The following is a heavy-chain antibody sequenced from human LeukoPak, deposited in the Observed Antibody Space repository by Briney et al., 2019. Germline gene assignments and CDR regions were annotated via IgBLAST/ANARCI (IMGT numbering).Heavy chain of an antibody. CDR1: GFTFSSYA. V-gene: IGHV3-23*01. J-gene: IGHJ4*02. CDR2: ISGSGGNT. Sequence: GGSLRLSCAASGFTFSSYAMSWVRQAPGKGLEWVSTISGSGGNTYYADSVKGRFTISRDNSKNTLYLQMNSLRAEDTAVFYCAKDGTWCSGTSCYAGDWAQGTLVAVSS. D-gene: IGHD2-2*01. CDR3: AKDGTWCSGTSCYAGD.